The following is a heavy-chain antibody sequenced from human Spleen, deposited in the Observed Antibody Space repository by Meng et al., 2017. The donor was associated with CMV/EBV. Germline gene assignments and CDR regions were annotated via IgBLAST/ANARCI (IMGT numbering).Heavy chain of an antibody. V-gene: IGHV1-2*02. Sequence: ASVKVSCKASGYTFTAYFLHWVRQAPGQGLEWMGWISPNTGATNYAQNFQGRVTMARDTSIDTAYLELNRLTSDDTAVYYRARDPYCSGANCYAGGMDIWGQGTAVTVSS. J-gene: IGHJ6*02. CDR3: ARDPYCSGANCYAGGMDI. CDR2: ISPNTGAT. CDR1: GYTFTAYF. D-gene: IGHD2-2*01.